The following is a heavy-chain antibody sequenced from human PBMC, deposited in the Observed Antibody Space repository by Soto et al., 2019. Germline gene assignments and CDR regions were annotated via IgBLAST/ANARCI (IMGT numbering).Heavy chain of an antibody. Sequence: QVQLVQSGVEVKKPGASVKVSCKASGYTFNIYGISWVRQAPGQGLEWMGWISAYNGQTKDAQKFQGRVIMTTDTSTTTAYMELRSLRSDDTAVYYCARDYGNTGGMDVWGQGTTVTGSS. CDR1: GYTFNIYG. V-gene: IGHV1-18*01. CDR3: ARDYGNTGGMDV. J-gene: IGHJ6*02. D-gene: IGHD4-4*01. CDR2: ISAYNGQT.